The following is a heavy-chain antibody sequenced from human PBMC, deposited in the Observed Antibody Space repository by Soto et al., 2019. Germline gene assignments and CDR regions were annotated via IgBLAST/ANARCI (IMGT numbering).Heavy chain of an antibody. D-gene: IGHD2-8*02. CDR2: IYSGGST. CDR3: ARDGPTVVSPNWYFDL. J-gene: IGHJ2*01. CDR1: GFTVSSNY. V-gene: IGHV3-53*01. Sequence: EVQLVESGGGLIQPGGSLRLSYAAFGFTVSSNYMSWVRQAPGMGLEWVSVIYSGGSTYYADSVKGRFTISRDNSKNTLYLQMNSLRAEDTAVYYCARDGPTVVSPNWYFDLWGRGTLVTVSS.